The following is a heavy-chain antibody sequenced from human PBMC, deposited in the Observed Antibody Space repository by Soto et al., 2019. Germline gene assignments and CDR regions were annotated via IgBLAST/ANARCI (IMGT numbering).Heavy chain of an antibody. Sequence: QVQLVESGGGVVQPGRSLRLSCAASGFTFSSYAMHWVRQAPGKGLEWVAVISYDGSNKYYADSVKGRFTISRDNSKNPLYLQMNSLRAEDTAVYYCARELGYRDGYNLDYWGQGTLVTVSS. D-gene: IGHD5-12*01. J-gene: IGHJ4*02. CDR2: ISYDGSNK. V-gene: IGHV3-30-3*01. CDR3: ARELGYRDGYNLDY. CDR1: GFTFSSYA.